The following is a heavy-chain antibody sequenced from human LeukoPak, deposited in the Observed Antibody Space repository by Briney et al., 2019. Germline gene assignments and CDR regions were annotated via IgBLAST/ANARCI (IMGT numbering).Heavy chain of an antibody. Sequence: PSETLSLTCTVSGGSISSSSYYWGWIRQPPGKGLEWIGSIYYSGSTYYNPSLKSRVTISVDTSKNQFSLKLSSVTAADTAVYYCARLGYCSSTSCYNFDYWGQGTLVTVSS. J-gene: IGHJ4*02. CDR1: GGSISSSSYY. V-gene: IGHV4-39*07. CDR2: IYYSGST. D-gene: IGHD2-2*02. CDR3: ARLGYCSSTSCYNFDY.